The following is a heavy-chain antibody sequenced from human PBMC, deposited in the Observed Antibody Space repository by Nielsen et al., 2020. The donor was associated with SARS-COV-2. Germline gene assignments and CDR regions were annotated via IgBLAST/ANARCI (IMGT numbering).Heavy chain of an antibody. Sequence: SETLSLTCTVSGGSISSGGYYWSWIRQHPGKGLEWIGYIYYSGSTNYNPSLKSRVTISVDKSKNQFSLKLSSVTAADTAVYYCARAPTTVTTTGWFDPWGQGTPVTVSS. CDR1: GGSISSGGYY. J-gene: IGHJ5*02. V-gene: IGHV4-31*03. CDR2: IYYSGST. CDR3: ARAPTTVTTTGWFDP. D-gene: IGHD4-17*01.